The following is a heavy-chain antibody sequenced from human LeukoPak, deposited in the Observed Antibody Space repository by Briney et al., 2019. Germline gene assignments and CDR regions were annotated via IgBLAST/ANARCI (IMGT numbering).Heavy chain of an antibody. D-gene: IGHD1-14*01. Sequence: GGSLRLSCAASGFTFSSYAMSWVRQAPGKGLEWVSAISGSGGSTYYADSVKGRFTISRDNSKNTLYLQMNSLRAEDTAVYYCAKDYTEPPYYYYYYYMDVWGKGTTVIVSS. V-gene: IGHV3-23*01. CDR3: AKDYTEPPYYYYYYYMDV. J-gene: IGHJ6*03. CDR1: GFTFSSYA. CDR2: ISGSGGST.